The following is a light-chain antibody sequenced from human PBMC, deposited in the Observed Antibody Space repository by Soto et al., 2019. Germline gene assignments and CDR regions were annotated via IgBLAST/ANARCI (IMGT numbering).Light chain of an antibody. CDR1: QSVSSSH. V-gene: IGKV3-20*01. Sequence: EVVLTQSPGTLSLSPGERATLSCRASQSVSSSHLAWYQQKPGQAPRLLIYGASSRATGIPDRFSGSGSGTDFTLTISRLEPEDFAVYYCHQYVSSPQTFGQGTKVEVK. CDR2: GAS. J-gene: IGKJ1*01. CDR3: HQYVSSPQT.